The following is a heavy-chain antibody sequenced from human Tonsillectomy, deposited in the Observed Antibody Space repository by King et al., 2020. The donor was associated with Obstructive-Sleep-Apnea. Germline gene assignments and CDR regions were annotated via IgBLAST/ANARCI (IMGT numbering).Heavy chain of an antibody. CDR2: IWNDGSNK. D-gene: IGHD6-19*01. CDR1: GFTFSSYG. CDR3: ARAYSSGWYSFDY. V-gene: IGHV3-33*01. Sequence: VQLVESGGGVVQPGRSLRLSCAASGFTFSSYGMHWVRQAPGKGLEWVAVIWNDGSNKYYADSVKGRFTISRDNSKNTLYLQMNSLRAEDTAVYYCARAYSSGWYSFDYWGQGTLVTVSS. J-gene: IGHJ4*02.